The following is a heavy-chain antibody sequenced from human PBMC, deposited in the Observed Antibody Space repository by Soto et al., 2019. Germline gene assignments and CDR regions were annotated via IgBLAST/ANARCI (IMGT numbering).Heavy chain of an antibody. CDR1: GDTFTSYT. J-gene: IGHJ4*02. V-gene: IGHV1-69*02. CDR2: IIPLLGVA. CDR3: ARVQHGSGSYFDA. Sequence: QVQLVQSGTEVKKPGSSVKVSCKASGDTFTSYTINWVRQVPGQGLEWMGRIIPLLGVANNAQNFQGRVTITADTSTSTAYMELRSLQSEDTAVYYCARVQHGSGSYFDAWGQGPLVTVSS. D-gene: IGHD3-10*01.